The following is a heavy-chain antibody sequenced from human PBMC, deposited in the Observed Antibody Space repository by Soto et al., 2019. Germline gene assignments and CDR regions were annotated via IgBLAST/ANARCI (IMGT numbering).Heavy chain of an antibody. D-gene: IGHD6-13*01. Sequence: EVQLLESGGGLVQPGGSLRLSCAASGFTFSSFAMTWVRQAPGEGLEWVSSISSSGETTYYSDCVKGRFTISRDISKNMVYLQMTRLRAEDTAVYFCVQDWTGNSCPCMVVWGQGTTVTVSS. J-gene: IGHJ6*02. V-gene: IGHV3-23*01. CDR1: GFTFSSFA. CDR2: ISSSGETT. CDR3: VQDWTGNSCPCMVV.